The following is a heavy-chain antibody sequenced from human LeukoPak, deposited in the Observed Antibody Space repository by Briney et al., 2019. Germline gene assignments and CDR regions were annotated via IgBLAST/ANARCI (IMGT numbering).Heavy chain of an antibody. V-gene: IGHV3-23*01. CDR1: GFTLSSYA. J-gene: IGHJ4*02. Sequence: GGSLRLSCAASGFTLSSYAMSWVRQAPGKGLEWVSAISDSGNTYHADSVKGRFTISRDSSKNTLFLQMNRLRPEAAAVYYCAKAPVTTCRGAYCYPFDYWGQGTLVTVSS. D-gene: IGHD2-21*01. CDR2: ISDSGNT. CDR3: AKAPVTTCRGAYCYPFDY.